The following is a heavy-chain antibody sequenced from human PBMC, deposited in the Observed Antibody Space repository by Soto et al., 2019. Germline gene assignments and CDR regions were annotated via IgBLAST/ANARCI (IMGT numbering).Heavy chain of an antibody. CDR3: VRDFMTMTGIN. CDR1: GFTYSDYY. J-gene: IGHJ4*02. D-gene: IGHD3-9*01. V-gene: IGHV3-74*01. Sequence: EVHLVESGGGLVQPGGSLRLSCAASGFTYSDYYMHWVRQGPGKGLVWVSCISGDGSRTYYADSVKGRFTISRDNARSTLYLQMNSLRGDDTAVYYCVRDFMTMTGINWGQGTLVAVSS. CDR2: ISGDGSRT.